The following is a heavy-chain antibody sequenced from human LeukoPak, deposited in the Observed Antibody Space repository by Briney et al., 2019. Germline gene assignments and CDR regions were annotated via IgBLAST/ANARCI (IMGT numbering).Heavy chain of an antibody. V-gene: IGHV3-23*01. J-gene: IGHJ4*02. CDR3: AKDCAYSSGWYSSVAFDY. D-gene: IGHD6-19*01. CDR1: GFTFSSYA. CDR2: ISGSGGST. Sequence: GGSLRLSCAASGFTFSSYAMSWVRQAPGKGLEWVSAISGSGGSTYYAGSVKGRFTISRDNSKNTLYLQMNSLRAEDTAVYYCAKDCAYSSGWYSSVAFDYWGQGTLVTVSS.